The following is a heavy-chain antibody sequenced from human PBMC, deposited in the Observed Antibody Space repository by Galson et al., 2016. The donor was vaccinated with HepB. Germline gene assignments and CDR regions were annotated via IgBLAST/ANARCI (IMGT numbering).Heavy chain of an antibody. Sequence: LSLTCAVYGGSLRGYYWSWIRQPPGTGLEWIGEINHSGKTNYNPSLKSRVTMTVDASKNQFSLTLRSATAADTALYFCARISLRVGQDYWGQGTLVTVSS. CDR1: GGSLRGYY. J-gene: IGHJ4*02. V-gene: IGHV4-34*01. CDR3: ARISLRVGQDY. CDR2: INHSGKT. D-gene: IGHD1-26*01.